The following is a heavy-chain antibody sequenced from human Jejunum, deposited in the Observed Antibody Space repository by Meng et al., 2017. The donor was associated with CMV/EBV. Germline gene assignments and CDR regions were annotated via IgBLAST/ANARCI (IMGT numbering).Heavy chain of an antibody. J-gene: IGHJ6*02. Sequence: MHWGPGDPGQRLEWMGRINTGDDFTTYSQNFQGRVTITRDTSANTAYMELSSLRSEDTAVYFCARDSSYSSGYYSSYNYYYGMDVWGQGTTVTVSS. D-gene: IGHD3-22*01. V-gene: IGHV1-3*04. CDR3: ARDSSYSSGYYSSYNYYYGMDV. CDR2: INTGDDFT.